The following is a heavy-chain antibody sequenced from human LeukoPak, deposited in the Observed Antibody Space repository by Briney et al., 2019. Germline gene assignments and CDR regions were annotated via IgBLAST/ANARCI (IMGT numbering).Heavy chain of an antibody. V-gene: IGHV4-34*01. D-gene: IGHD5-18*01. Sequence: PSETLSLTCAVYGGSFSGYYWSWIRQPPGKGLEWIGEINHSGSTNYNPSLKSRVTISVDTSKNQFSLKLSSVTAADTAVYYCARGIGTAMSAWGQGTLVTVSS. CDR2: INHSGST. CDR1: GGSFSGYY. J-gene: IGHJ4*02. CDR3: ARGIGTAMSA.